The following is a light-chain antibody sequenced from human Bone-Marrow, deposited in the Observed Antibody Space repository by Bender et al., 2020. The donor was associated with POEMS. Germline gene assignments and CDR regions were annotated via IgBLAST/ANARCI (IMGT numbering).Light chain of an antibody. Sequence: QSALTQPASVSGSPGQSITISCTGSSNDLGSYSLVSWYQQKPGEAPKLIIYEGTKRPSGISDRFSGSKSGTSASLAISELQSEDEAHYYCAVWDDTLNGPVFGGGTKLTVL. CDR1: SNDLGSYSL. V-gene: IGLV2-14*02. J-gene: IGLJ3*02. CDR2: EGT. CDR3: AVWDDTLNGPV.